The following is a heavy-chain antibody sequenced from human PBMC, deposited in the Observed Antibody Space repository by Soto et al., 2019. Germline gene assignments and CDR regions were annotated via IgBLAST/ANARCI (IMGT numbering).Heavy chain of an antibody. Sequence: GGSLILCCPASWMPFNAYAMRWVRQAPGKGLEWVSGISGGGGSIHYVDSVKGRFTISRDNSKNTLYLQMNSLRGEDTAVYYCAKGKSSNYVSHAFDVWGQGKMVTVS. CDR3: AKGKSSNYVSHAFDV. V-gene: IGHV3-23*01. D-gene: IGHD3-10*02. CDR2: ISGGGGSI. J-gene: IGHJ3*01. CDR1: WMPFNAYA.